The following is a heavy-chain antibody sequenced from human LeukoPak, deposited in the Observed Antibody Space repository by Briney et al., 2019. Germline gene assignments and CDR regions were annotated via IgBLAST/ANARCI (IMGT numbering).Heavy chain of an antibody. D-gene: IGHD6-19*01. J-gene: IGHJ4*02. CDR3: ARSVSSGWYYFDY. CDR2: IYSGGST. Sequence: GGSLRLSCAASGFTVSSNYMSWVHQAPGKGLEWVSVIYSGGSTYYADSVKGRFTISRHNSKNTLYLQMNSLRAEDTAVYYCARSVSSGWYYFDYWGQGTLVTVSS. CDR1: GFTVSSNY. V-gene: IGHV3-53*04.